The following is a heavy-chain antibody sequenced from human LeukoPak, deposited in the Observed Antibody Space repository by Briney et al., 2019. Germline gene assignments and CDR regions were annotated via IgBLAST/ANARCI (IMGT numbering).Heavy chain of an antibody. D-gene: IGHD1-26*01. J-gene: IGHJ5*02. V-gene: IGHV3-21*04. Sequence: GGSLRLSCAASGFTFIDHTMHWVRQAPGKGLEWVSSISARNNVIYYADSLKGRLTISRDNAKNSLYLQMNSLRADDTAVYYCARSELAEQGGWFDPWGQGTLVTVSS. CDR3: ARSELAEQGGWFDP. CDR2: ISARNNVI. CDR1: GFTFIDHT.